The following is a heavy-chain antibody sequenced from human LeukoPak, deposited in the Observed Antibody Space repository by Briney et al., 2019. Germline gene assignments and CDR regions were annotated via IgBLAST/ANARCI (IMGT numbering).Heavy chain of an antibody. J-gene: IGHJ5*02. CDR1: GGNFNNFP. CDR2: IMPILDRT. D-gene: IGHD3-9*01. CDR3: ARRKLPLTGSTGYDWFDP. Sequence: SVKVSCKASGGNFNNFPISWVRQAPGQGLEWMGRIMPILDRTTYAQKFQGRVTTTADKSTGTAYMEMNSLTSEDTAVYYCARRKLPLTGSTGYDWFDPWGQGTLVTVSS. V-gene: IGHV1-69*02.